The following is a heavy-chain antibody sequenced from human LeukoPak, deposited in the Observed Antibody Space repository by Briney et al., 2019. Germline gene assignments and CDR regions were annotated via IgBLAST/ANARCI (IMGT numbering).Heavy chain of an antibody. V-gene: IGHV1-69-2*01. J-gene: IGHJ4*02. D-gene: IGHD3/OR15-3a*01. Sequence: GAAVKISCKASGYIFSDYYVHWIQEAPGIGLQWMGRVHPDDDERGYAEKFQGRVSMMADTSTDTAYMELSSLRPEDTAVYFCSIGVSLDSSLEYWGQGTLVTVSS. CDR3: SIGVSLDSSLEY. CDR1: GYIFSDYY. CDR2: VHPDDDER.